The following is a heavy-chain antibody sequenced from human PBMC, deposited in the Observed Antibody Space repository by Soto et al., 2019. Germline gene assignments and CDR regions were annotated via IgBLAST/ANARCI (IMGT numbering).Heavy chain of an antibody. CDR2: ISSSGYI. CDR1: GFNFNSYT. Sequence: GGSLRLSCAACGFNFNSYTINWVRQAPWKRLEWLSSISSSGYIFSTDSVRGRFTISRDNAKNSVYLQINSLRAEDTAVYFCAGDCSGGSFYPGMDGSRRRTTVALCS. CDR3: AGDCSGGSFYPGMDG. J-gene: IGHJ6*01. D-gene: IGHD2-15*01. V-gene: IGHV3-21*01.